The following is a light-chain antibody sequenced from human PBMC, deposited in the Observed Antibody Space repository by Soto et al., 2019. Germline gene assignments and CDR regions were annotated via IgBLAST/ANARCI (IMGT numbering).Light chain of an antibody. J-gene: IGLJ1*01. V-gene: IGLV2-23*01. CDR3: CSYAGSSTFYV. Sequence: QSVLTQPASVSGSPGQSITISCTGTSSDVGSYNLVSWYQQHPGKAPKVMIYEGSKRPSGVSNRFSGSKSGNTASLTISGLQAEDEADYYCCSYAGSSTFYVFXAGTKVTVL. CDR2: EGS. CDR1: SSDVGSYNL.